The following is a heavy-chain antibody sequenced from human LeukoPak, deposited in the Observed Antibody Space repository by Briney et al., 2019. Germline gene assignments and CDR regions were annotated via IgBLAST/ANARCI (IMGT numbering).Heavy chain of an antibody. Sequence: GGSLRLSCAASGFTFSSYAMSWVRQAPGKGLEWVSAISGSGGSTYYADSVKGRFTISRDSSKNTLYLQMSSLRAEDTAVYYCVRDNPRCCGVVPANIDDYWGQGTLVTVSS. CDR1: GFTFSSYA. J-gene: IGHJ4*02. V-gene: IGHV3-23*01. CDR2: ISGSGGST. CDR3: VRDNPRCCGVVPANIDDY. D-gene: IGHD2-15*01.